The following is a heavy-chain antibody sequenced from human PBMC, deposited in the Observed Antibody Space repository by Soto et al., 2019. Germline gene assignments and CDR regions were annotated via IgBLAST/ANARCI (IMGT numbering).Heavy chain of an antibody. J-gene: IGHJ4*02. CDR1: GFTFSSYA. V-gene: IGHV3-30-3*01. Sequence: ESGGGVVQPGRSLRLSCAASGFTFSSYAMHWVRQAPGKGLEWVAVISYDGSNKYYADSVKGRFTISRDNSKNTLYLQMNSLRAEDTAVYYCARAAVAGSFLDYWGQGTLVTVSS. CDR2: ISYDGSNK. CDR3: ARAAVAGSFLDY. D-gene: IGHD6-19*01.